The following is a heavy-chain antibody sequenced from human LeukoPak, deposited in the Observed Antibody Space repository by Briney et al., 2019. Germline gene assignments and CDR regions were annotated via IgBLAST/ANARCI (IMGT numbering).Heavy chain of an antibody. CDR1: GGSLNNYY. Sequence: SETLSLTCTVSGGSLNNYYWSWARQPPGEGLEWIGYKYTTGSSNYSPSLMGRVTISEDMAQNQISLRLTSVTAADTAVYYCARTRPPAGPQYYYGMDVWSQGTPVTVSS. D-gene: IGHD2-2*01. V-gene: IGHV4-4*09. CDR2: KYTTGSS. CDR3: ARTRPPAGPQYYYGMDV. J-gene: IGHJ6*02.